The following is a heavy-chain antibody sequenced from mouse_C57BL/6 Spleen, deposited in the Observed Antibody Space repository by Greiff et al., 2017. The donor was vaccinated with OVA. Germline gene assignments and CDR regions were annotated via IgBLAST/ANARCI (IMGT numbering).Heavy chain of an antibody. J-gene: IGHJ4*01. CDR1: GFTFSDYG. D-gene: IGHD2-3*01. CDR3: ARDGLLLYYAMDY. CDR2: ISSGSSTI. V-gene: IGHV5-17*01. Sequence: EVKLVESGGGLVKPGGSLKLSCAASGFTFSDYGMHWVRQAPEKGLEWVAYISSGSSTIYYADTVKGRFTISRDNAKNTLFLQMTSLRSEDTAMYYCARDGLLLYYAMDYWGQGTSVTVSS.